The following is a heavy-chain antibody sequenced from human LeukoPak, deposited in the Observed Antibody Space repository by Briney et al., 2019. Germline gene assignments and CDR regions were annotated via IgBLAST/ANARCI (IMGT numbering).Heavy chain of an antibody. V-gene: IGHV4-61*02. CDR3: AGGTYSGYDS. CDR1: GGSISSSSYY. CDR2: IYTSGST. Sequence: PSETLSLTCTVSGGSISSSSYYWSWIRQPAGKGLEWIGRIYTSGSTNYNPSLKSRVTMSVDTSKNQFSLELSSVTPEDTAVYYCAGGTYSGYDSWGQGTLVTVSS. D-gene: IGHD5-12*01. J-gene: IGHJ5*02.